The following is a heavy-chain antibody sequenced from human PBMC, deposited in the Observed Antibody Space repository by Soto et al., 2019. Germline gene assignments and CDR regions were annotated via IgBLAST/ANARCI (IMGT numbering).Heavy chain of an antibody. D-gene: IGHD4-4*01. CDR1: GGSFSGYY. CDR2: INHSGST. CDR3: ARGGGYSNYGYYYYYMDV. V-gene: IGHV4-34*01. J-gene: IGHJ6*03. Sequence: TLSLTCAVYGGSFSGYYWSWIRQPPGKGLEWIGEINHSGSTNYNPSLKSRVTISVDTSKNQFSLKLSSVTAADTAVYYCARGGGYSNYGYYYYYMDVWGKGTTVTVSS.